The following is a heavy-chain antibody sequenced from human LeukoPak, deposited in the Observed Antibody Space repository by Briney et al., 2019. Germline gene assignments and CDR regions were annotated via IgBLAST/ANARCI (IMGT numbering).Heavy chain of an antibody. CDR3: NVRWGPNSDY. J-gene: IGHJ4*02. V-gene: IGHV3-74*01. D-gene: IGHD7-27*01. CDR2: ISNDGSTT. Sequence: AGSLRLSCAASGLTFSTFWRHWIRQTPGKGLVWVSRISNDGSTTHYADSVNGRFIISRDYEKNTLFLHMNSLRAEDTAVYCCNVRWGPNSDYWGQGTLVTVSS. CDR1: GLTFSTFW.